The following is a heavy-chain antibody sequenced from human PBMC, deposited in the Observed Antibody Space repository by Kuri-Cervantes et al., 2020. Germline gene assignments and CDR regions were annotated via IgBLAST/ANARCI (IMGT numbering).Heavy chain of an antibody. V-gene: IGHV4-61*01. CDR3: ARDRPFVTIPTGNYYYMDV. D-gene: IGHD1-1*01. Sequence: SETLSLTCSVSGGSVSSGSYYWSWIRQPPGKGLEWIGYIYYSGSTHYNPSLKSRVTISVDTSKNQFSLKLSSVTAADTAVYYCARDRPFVTIPTGNYYYMDVWGKGTTVTVSS. CDR2: IYYSGST. J-gene: IGHJ6*03. CDR1: GGSVSSGSYY.